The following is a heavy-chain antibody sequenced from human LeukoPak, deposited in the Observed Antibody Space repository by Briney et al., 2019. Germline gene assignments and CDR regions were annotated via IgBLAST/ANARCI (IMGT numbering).Heavy chain of an antibody. CDR2: INENGAIA. J-gene: IGHJ4*02. Sequence: GGSLRLSCAASGFTFDDYAMRWDRQGPGKRLGWVSFINENGAIAYYGDSGRGRLTVSRDNAKNSLYLQTNSLTTEDTALYYCAKARWEPHFDYWGQGTLVTVSS. CDR3: AKARWEPHFDY. CDR1: GFTFDDYA. D-gene: IGHD1-26*01. V-gene: IGHV3-43*02.